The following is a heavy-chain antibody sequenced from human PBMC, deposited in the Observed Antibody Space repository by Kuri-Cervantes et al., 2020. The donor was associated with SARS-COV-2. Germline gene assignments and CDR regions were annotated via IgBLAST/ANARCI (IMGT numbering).Heavy chain of an antibody. Sequence: SETLSFTCTVSGGSITSNNWWSWVRQPPGKGLEWIGEVSLNGAFNYNPSLKSRVTISLDKSNDQFSLRLTSVTAADTAVYYCAKSLKQLDLEYRSSAWFDPWGRGTLVTVSS. J-gene: IGHJ5*02. CDR2: VSLNGAF. CDR3: AKSLKQLDLEYRSSAWFDP. CDR1: GGSITSNNW. D-gene: IGHD1-1*01. V-gene: IGHV4-4*02.